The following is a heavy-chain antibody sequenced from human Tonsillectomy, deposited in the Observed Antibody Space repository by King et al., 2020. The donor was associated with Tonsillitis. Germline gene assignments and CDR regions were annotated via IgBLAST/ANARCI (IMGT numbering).Heavy chain of an antibody. Sequence: VQLQESGPGLVKPSETLSLTCAVSGYSISSGYYWGWIRQPPGKGLEWLGNIYHSGSTYYNPSLKSRVTISVDTSKNQCSLKVSSVTAADTAVYYCARDCSGWYGYYFDYWGQGTLVTVSS. J-gene: IGHJ4*02. D-gene: IGHD6-19*01. CDR3: ARDCSGWYGYYFDY. CDR2: IYHSGST. CDR1: GYSISSGYY. V-gene: IGHV4-38-2*02.